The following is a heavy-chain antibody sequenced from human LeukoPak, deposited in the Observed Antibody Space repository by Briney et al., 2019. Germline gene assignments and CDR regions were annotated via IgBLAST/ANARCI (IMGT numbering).Heavy chain of an antibody. V-gene: IGHV1-69*05. J-gene: IGHJ4*02. Sequence: SVKVSCKDSVGTFSRYAFNWVRRAPGQGLEWMGGIIPIFGTANYAQKFQGRVTIATDESTSTSYMELNSLRSEDTAVYYCARWPELGGCDDWGQGTLVTVSS. CDR2: IIPIFGTA. CDR1: VGTFSRYA. D-gene: IGHD5-12*01. CDR3: ARWPELGGCDD.